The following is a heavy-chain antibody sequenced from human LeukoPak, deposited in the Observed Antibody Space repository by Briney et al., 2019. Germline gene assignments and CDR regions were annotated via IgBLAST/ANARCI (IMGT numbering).Heavy chain of an antibody. V-gene: IGHV4-59*01. D-gene: IGHD3-10*01. CDR1: GGSISSYY. Sequence: SETLSLTCTVSGGSISSYYWSWIRQPPGKGLEWIGYIYYSGSTNYNPSLKSRVTTSVDTSKNQFSLKLSSVTAADTAVYYCARGYGSGSYYPYYFDYWGQGTLVTVSS. CDR2: IYYSGST. CDR3: ARGYGSGSYYPYYFDY. J-gene: IGHJ4*02.